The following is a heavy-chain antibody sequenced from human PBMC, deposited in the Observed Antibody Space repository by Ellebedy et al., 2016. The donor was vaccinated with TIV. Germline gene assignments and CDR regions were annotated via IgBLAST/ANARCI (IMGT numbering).Heavy chain of an antibody. CDR1: GSSVNRNY. CDR2: IDTVGDA. CDR3: ATDGSYGDYRSPTHALSF. J-gene: IGHJ3*01. Sequence: GESLKISCRASGSSVNRNYMNWVRQAPGKGLEWVSVIDTVGDAYYADAVKGRFTISRDNAKNSGYLQINSLRADDTAVYFCATDGSYGDYRSPTHALSFWGRGTMVTVSP. D-gene: IGHD4-17*01. V-gene: IGHV3-53*01.